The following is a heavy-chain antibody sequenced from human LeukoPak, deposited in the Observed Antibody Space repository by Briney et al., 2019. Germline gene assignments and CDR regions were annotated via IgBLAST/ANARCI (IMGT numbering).Heavy chain of an antibody. CDR1: GFTFDDYG. CDR3: ARDHLDYDILTVSYYYYMDV. V-gene: IGHV3-20*04. D-gene: IGHD3-9*01. Sequence: PGGSLRLSCAASGFTFDDYGMSWVRQAPGKGLEWVSGINWNGGGTGYADSVKGRFTISRDNAKNSLYLQMNSLRAEDTALYYCARDHLDYDILTVSYYYYMDVWGKGTRVTVSS. CDR2: INWNGGGT. J-gene: IGHJ6*03.